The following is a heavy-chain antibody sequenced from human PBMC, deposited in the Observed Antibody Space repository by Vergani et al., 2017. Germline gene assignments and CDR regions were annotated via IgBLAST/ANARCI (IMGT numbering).Heavy chain of an antibody. CDR1: GGSISSSSYY. V-gene: IGHV4-39*01. J-gene: IGHJ4*02. D-gene: IGHD5-18*01. CDR2: IYYSGGT. Sequence: QLQLQESGPGLVKPSETLSLTCTVSGGSISSSSYYWGWIRQPPGKGLEWIGSIYYSGGTYYNPSLKSRVTISVDTSKNQFSLKLSSVTAADTAVYYCASLDTAMVRVDYWGQGTLVTVSS. CDR3: ASLDTAMVRVDY.